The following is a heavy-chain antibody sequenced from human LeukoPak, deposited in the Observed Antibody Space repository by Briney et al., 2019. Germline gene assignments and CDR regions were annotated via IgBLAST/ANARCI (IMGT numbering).Heavy chain of an antibody. J-gene: IGHJ5*02. CDR2: IYFSGST. Sequence: SETLSLTCSVSGGSIGSHYWTWIRQPPGRGLEWIGYIYFSGSTNYNPSLKSRVTISVDTSKNHFSLKLSSVTAADTAVYYCAGARDNWFDPWGQGTLVTVSS. CDR1: GGSIGSHY. V-gene: IGHV4-59*11. CDR3: AGARDNWFDP.